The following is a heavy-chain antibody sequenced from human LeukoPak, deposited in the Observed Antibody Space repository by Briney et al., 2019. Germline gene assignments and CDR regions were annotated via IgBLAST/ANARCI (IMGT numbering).Heavy chain of an antibody. CDR2: IRSKAYGGTT. Sequence: PGRSLRLSCTASGFTFGDYAMSWVRQAPGKGLEWVGFIRSKAYGGTTEYAASVKGRFTISRDDSKSIAYLQTNSLKTEDTAVYYCTRGGEYGGHTAFFDYWGQGTLVTVSS. V-gene: IGHV3-49*04. CDR3: TRGGEYGGHTAFFDY. CDR1: GFTFGDYA. J-gene: IGHJ4*02. D-gene: IGHD3-16*01.